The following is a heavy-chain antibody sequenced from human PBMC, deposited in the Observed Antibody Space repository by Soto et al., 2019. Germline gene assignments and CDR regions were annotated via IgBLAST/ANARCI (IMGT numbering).Heavy chain of an antibody. Sequence: SETLSLTCAVSGGSISSGGYSWSWIRQPPGKGLEWIGYMYHSGSTYYNPSLKSRVTISIDRSKNQFSLKLSSVTAADTAVYYCARRYGGTFDYWGQGTLVTVSS. CDR3: ARRYGGTFDY. CDR1: GGSISSGGYS. D-gene: IGHD2-15*01. J-gene: IGHJ4*02. V-gene: IGHV4-30-2*01. CDR2: MYHSGST.